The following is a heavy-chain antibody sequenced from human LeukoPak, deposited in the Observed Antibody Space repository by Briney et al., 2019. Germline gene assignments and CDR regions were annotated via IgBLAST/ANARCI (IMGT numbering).Heavy chain of an antibody. CDR2: ISSSSSYT. V-gene: IGHV3-11*05. D-gene: IGHD3-10*01. CDR1: GFTFSDYY. Sequence: GSLRLSCAASGFTFSDYYMSWIRQAPGKGLEWVSYISSSSSYTNYADSVKGRFTISRDNAKNSLYLQMNSLRAEDTAVYYCARAARYYGSGFDAFDIWGQGTMVTVSS. CDR3: ARAARYYGSGFDAFDI. J-gene: IGHJ3*02.